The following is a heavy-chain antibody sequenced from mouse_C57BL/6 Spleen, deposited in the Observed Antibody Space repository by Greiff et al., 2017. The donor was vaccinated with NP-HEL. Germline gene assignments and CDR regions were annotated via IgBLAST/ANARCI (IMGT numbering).Heavy chain of an antibody. D-gene: IGHD2-4*01. V-gene: IGHV1-64*01. CDR3: ARCHNDYLYYYAMDY. J-gene: IGHJ4*01. CDR2: IHPNSGST. CDR1: GYTFTSYW. Sequence: VQRVESGAELVKPGASVKLSCKASGYTFTSYWMHWVKQRPGQGLEWIGMIHPNSGSTNYNEKFKSKATLTVDKSSSTAYMQLSSLTSEDSAVNYCARCHNDYLYYYAMDYWGQGTSVTVSS.